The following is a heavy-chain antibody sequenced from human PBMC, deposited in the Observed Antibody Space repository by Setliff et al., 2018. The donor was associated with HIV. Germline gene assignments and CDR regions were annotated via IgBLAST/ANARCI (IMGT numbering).Heavy chain of an antibody. V-gene: IGHV1-2*02. J-gene: IGHJ6*03. CDR1: GYTFTTHDNTHD. CDR3: ARDQQQLVYYYYYMDV. Sequence: ASVKVSCKASGYTFTTHDNTHDINWVRQAPGQGLEWMGWINPNSGGTNYAQKFQGRVTMTRDTSISTAYMELSRLRSDDTAVYYCARDQQQLVYYYYYMDVWGKGTTVTVSS. CDR2: INPNSGGT. D-gene: IGHD6-13*01.